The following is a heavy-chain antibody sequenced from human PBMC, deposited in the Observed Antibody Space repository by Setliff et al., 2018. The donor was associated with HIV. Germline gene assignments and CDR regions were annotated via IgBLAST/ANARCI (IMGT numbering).Heavy chain of an antibody. CDR3: TKRYYNNSGSFRY. Sequence: PGGSLRLSCAASGFTFSNAWMNWVLQAPGKGLEWVGFIRGKAYGGTTQYAASVKDRFTISRDDSKSIAYLQMNSLKTDDTAVYYCTKRYYNNSGSFRYWGQGTLVTVSS. CDR1: GFTFSNAW. J-gene: IGHJ4*02. V-gene: IGHV3-49*04. D-gene: IGHD3-22*01. CDR2: IRGKAYGGTT.